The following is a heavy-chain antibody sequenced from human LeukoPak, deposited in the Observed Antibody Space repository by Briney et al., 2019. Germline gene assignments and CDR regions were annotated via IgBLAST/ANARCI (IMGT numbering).Heavy chain of an antibody. CDR3: AKDLVLRYFDWAFDY. CDR2: ISYDGSNK. V-gene: IGHV3-30*18. CDR1: GFTFSSYG. D-gene: IGHD3-9*01. J-gene: IGHJ4*02. Sequence: GRSLRLSCAASGFTFSSYGMHWVRQAPGKWLEWVAVISYDGSNKYYADSVQGRFTISRDNSKNTLYLQMNSLRAEDTAVYYCAKDLVLRYFDWAFDYWGQGTLVTVSS.